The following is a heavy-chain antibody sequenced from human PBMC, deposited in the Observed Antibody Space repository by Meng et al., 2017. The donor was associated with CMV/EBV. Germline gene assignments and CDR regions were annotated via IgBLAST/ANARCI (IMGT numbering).Heavy chain of an antibody. Sequence: YTFTGYYMHCVRQAPGQGLEWMGWINPNSGGTNYAQKFQGRVTMTRDTSISTAYMELSRLRSDDTAVYYCARVPDTIFGVVIKYFQHWGQGTLVTVSS. CDR3: ARVPDTIFGVVIKYFQH. CDR1: YTFTGYY. CDR2: INPNSGGT. J-gene: IGHJ1*01. V-gene: IGHV1-2*02. D-gene: IGHD3-3*01.